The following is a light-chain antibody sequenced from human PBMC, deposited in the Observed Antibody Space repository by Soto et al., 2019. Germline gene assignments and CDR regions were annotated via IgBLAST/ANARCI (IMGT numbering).Light chain of an antibody. CDR3: QQYNNWPPWT. Sequence: EIVLTPSPGTLSLSPGERATLSCRASQSVSNNYLAWYQRKPGQAPRLLIYGASTRATGIPARFSGSGSGTEFTLTISSLQSEDFAVYYCQQYNNWPPWTFGQGTKVDIK. CDR2: GAS. V-gene: IGKV3-15*01. CDR1: QSVSNN. J-gene: IGKJ1*01.